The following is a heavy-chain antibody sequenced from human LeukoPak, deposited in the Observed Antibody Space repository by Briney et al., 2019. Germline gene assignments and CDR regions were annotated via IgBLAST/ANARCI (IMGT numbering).Heavy chain of an antibody. V-gene: IGHV3-66*01. D-gene: IGHD1-1*01. CDR3: ARIETVADAFDI. CDR1: GFSFTDYP. CDR2: IYSGGST. Sequence: GGSLRLSCATSGFSFTDYPMTWVRQAPGKGLEWVSLIYSGGSTSYADSVRGRFTISRDNSKNTLYLQMNSLRAEDTAVYYCARIETVADAFDIWGQGTLVTVSS. J-gene: IGHJ3*02.